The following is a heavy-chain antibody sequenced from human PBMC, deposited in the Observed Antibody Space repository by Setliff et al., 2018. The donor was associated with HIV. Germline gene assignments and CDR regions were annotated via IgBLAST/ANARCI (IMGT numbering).Heavy chain of an antibody. J-gene: IGHJ6*03. V-gene: IGHV4-59*08. CDR3: ARHAPRNHDLAGVFYPYYMDV. CDR1: GGSISSFY. CDR2: IYYSGST. Sequence: PSETLSLTCTVSGGSISSFYWGWIRQPPGKGLEWIGYIYYSGSTSYNPSLKSRVTISVDTSQTQFSLKLSSVTAADTAVYYCARHAPRNHDLAGVFYPYYMDVWGKGTTVTVSS. D-gene: IGHD1-1*01.